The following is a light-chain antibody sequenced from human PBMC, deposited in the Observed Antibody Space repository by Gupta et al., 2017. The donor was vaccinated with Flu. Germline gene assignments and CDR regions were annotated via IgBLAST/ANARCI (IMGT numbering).Light chain of an antibody. CDR2: DAS. Sequence: GEKATLSFRASQSVSSYLAWYQQKPGQAPKLLIYDASTRATGIPARFSGSGSGTDFTLTISSLEPEDFAVYYCQQRNNCPITFGQGTRLEIK. V-gene: IGKV3-11*01. CDR1: QSVSSY. J-gene: IGKJ5*01. CDR3: QQRNNCPIT.